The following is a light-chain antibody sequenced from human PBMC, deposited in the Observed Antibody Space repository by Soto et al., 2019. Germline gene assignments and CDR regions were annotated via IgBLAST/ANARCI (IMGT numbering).Light chain of an antibody. CDR1: SGAVTSGQY. V-gene: IGLV7-46*01. CDR3: LVSHSSARV. J-gene: IGLJ7*01. CDR2: DTR. Sequence: QAVVTQEPSLTVSPGGTVTLTCGSSSGAVTSGQYPYWFQQKPGHAPRTLIYDTRNKHSWTPARFSGSLLGGKAALTLSGAQPEDEAVYYCLVSHSSARVFGGGTQLTVL.